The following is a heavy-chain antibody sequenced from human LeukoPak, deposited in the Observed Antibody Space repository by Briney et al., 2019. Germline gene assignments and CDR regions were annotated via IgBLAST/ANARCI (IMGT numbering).Heavy chain of an antibody. J-gene: IGHJ3*02. CDR2: IYYSGST. V-gene: IGHV4-59*01. CDR3: ARDNGFGELFAEPHAFDM. CDR1: GGSISSYY. Sequence: SETLSLTCTVSGGSISSYYWSWIRQPPGKGLEWIGYIYYSGSTNYNPSLKSRVTISVDTSKNQFSLKLSSVTAADTAVYYCARDNGFGELFAEPHAFDMWGQGTMVTVSS. D-gene: IGHD3-10*01.